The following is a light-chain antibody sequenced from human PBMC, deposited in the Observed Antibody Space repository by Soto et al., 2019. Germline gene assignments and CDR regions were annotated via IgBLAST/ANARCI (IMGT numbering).Light chain of an antibody. CDR2: GAS. V-gene: IGKV3-15*01. CDR1: QSVSSN. J-gene: IGKJ1*01. CDR3: QQYNVWPPWT. Sequence: EVVMTQSPDSLSVSPGERATLSCRASQSVSSNLAWYQQKLGQAPRLLIYGASTRATGVPARFSGSGSGTEFTLTISSLQSEDFAVYYCQQYNVWPPWTFGQGTKVDIK.